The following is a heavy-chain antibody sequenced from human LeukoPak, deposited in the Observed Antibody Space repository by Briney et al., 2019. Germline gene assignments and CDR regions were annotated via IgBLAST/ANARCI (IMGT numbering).Heavy chain of an antibody. D-gene: IGHD1-7*01. CDR3: ARDPGTLHYYYYMDV. Sequence: RPGGSLRLSCAASGFTFDDYGVSWVRQAPGKGLEWVSGINWNGGSTGYADSVKGRFTISRDNAKNSLYLQMNSLRAEDTALYYCARDPGTLHYYYYMDVWGKGTTVTVSS. V-gene: IGHV3-20*04. CDR1: GFTFDDYG. J-gene: IGHJ6*03. CDR2: INWNGGST.